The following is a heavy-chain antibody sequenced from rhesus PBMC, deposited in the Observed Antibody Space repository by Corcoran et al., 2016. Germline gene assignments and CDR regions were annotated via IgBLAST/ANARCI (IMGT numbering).Heavy chain of an antibody. CDR1: GGSISGGFD. Sequence: VQLQESGPGLLKPSETLSLTCVVSGGSISGGFDWRWIRPPPGKGLEWIGYNYVSSGSTNYNPSLKNRVTISKDTSKNQFSLNLTSVTAADTAVYYCARQGVFWGQGVLVTVSS. CDR3: ARQGVF. J-gene: IGHJ4*01. CDR2: NYVSSGST. V-gene: IGHV4-76*01. D-gene: IGHD3-34*01.